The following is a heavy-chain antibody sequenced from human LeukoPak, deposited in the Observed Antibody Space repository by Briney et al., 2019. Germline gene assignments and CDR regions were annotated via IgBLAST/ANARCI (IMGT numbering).Heavy chain of an antibody. J-gene: IGHJ4*02. CDR3: AKFGSIAARLTCFDY. CDR2: ISGSGGST. CDR1: GFTFSSYA. D-gene: IGHD6-6*01. V-gene: IGHV3-23*01. Sequence: PGGSLRLSCAASGFTFSSYAMSWVRQAPGKGLEWVSAISGSGGSTYYADSVKGRFTVSRDNSKNTLYLHMNSLRAEDTAVYYCAKFGSIAARLTCFDYWGQGTLVTVSS.